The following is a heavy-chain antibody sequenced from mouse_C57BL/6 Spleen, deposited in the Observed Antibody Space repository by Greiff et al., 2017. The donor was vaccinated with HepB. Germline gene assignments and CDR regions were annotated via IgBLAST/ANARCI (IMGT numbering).Heavy chain of an antibody. J-gene: IGHJ3*01. Sequence: VQLQQPGAELVMPGASVKLSCKASGYTFTSYWMHWVKQRPGQGLEWIGEIDPSDSYTNYNQKFKGKSTLTVDKSSSTAYMQLSSLTSEDSAVYYCARLRDYDPYWGQGTLVTVSA. CDR2: IDPSDSYT. CDR1: GYTFTSYW. V-gene: IGHV1-69*01. D-gene: IGHD2-4*01. CDR3: ARLRDYDPY.